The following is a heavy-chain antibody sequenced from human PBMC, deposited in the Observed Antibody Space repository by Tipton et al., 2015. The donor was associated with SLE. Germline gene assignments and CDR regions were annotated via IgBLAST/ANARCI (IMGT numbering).Heavy chain of an antibody. CDR1: GGSISSSSYY. CDR3: ASAKDSSSWLGNWFDP. CDR2: IYYSGST. J-gene: IGHJ5*02. Sequence: TLSLTCTVSGGSISSSSYYWGWIRQPPGKGLEWIGSIYYSGSTYYNPSLKSRVTISVDTSKNQFSLKLSSVTAADMAVYYCASAKDSSSWLGNWFDPWGQGTLVTVSS. D-gene: IGHD6-13*01. V-gene: IGHV4-39*01.